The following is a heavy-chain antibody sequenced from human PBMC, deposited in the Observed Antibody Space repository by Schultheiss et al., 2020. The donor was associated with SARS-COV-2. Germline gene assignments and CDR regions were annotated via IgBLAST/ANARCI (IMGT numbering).Heavy chain of an antibody. CDR1: GGSISSGSYY. CDR3: ARVTIFGVVGY. V-gene: IGHV4-61*02. Sequence: SETLSLTCTVSGGSISSGSYYWSWIRQPAGKGLEWIGRIYTSGSTNYNPSLKSRVTISVDTSKNQFSLKLSSVTAADTAVYYCARVTIFGVVGYWGQGTLVTVSS. J-gene: IGHJ4*02. D-gene: IGHD3-3*01. CDR2: IYTSGST.